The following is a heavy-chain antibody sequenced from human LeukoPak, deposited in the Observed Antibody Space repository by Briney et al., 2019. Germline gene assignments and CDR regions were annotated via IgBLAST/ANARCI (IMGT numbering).Heavy chain of an antibody. CDR1: DGSISSSSYY. CDR2: IYYSGST. CDR3: ASVRRGFGESSKYYSYYYMDV. V-gene: IGHV4-39*01. Sequence: SETLSLTCTVSDGSISSSSYYWGWIRQPPGKGLEWIANIYYSGSTYYNPSLKSRVTISVDTSKNQLSLKLSAVTAADTAVYYCASVRRGFGESSKYYSYYYMDVWGNGTTVPIS. J-gene: IGHJ6*03. D-gene: IGHD3-10*01.